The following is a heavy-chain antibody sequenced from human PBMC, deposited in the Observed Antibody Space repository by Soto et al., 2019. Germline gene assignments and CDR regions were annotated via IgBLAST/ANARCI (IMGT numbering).Heavy chain of an antibody. CDR2: IKKDGSKI. D-gene: IGHD3-10*01. CDR1: GFSFASSW. Sequence: VQLVESGGDLVQPGGSLRLSCAASGFSFASSWMTWVRQAPGKGLEWVANIKKDGSKINYLDSVRGRFTVSRDNAKNSLYLETSSLRAEDTALYFCTRDVSPGRRSLYLEAFEIWGQGTMVTVSS. CDR3: TRDVSPGRRSLYLEAFEI. V-gene: IGHV3-7*05. J-gene: IGHJ3*02.